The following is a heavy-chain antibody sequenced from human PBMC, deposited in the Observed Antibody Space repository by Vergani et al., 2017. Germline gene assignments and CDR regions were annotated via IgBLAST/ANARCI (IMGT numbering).Heavy chain of an antibody. J-gene: IGHJ4*02. V-gene: IGHV3-48*03. CDR3: ASEMTTGPYFDS. CDR1: GFTFSSYE. CDR2: ISSSGSTI. D-gene: IGHD4-17*01. Sequence: EVQLVESGGGLVQPGGSLRLSCAASGFTFSSYEMNWVRQAPGKGLEWVSYISSSGSTIYYADSVTGRFTIARDNAKNSLYLQMNSLRAEDTAVYYCASEMTTGPYFDSWGQGTLVTVSS.